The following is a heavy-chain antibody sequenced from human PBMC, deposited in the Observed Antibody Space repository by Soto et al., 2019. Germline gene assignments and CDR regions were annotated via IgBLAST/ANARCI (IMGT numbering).Heavy chain of an antibody. D-gene: IGHD3-22*01. V-gene: IGHV4-4*02. CDR1: GGSISSSNW. Sequence: SETLSLTCAVSGGSISSSNWWSWVRQPPGKGLEWIGEIYHSGSTNYNPSLKSRVTISVDKSKNQFSLKLSSVTVAYTALYYCARSGYYYDSSGYYYYWGQGTLVT. CDR3: ARSGYYYDSSGYYYY. CDR2: IYHSGST. J-gene: IGHJ4*02.